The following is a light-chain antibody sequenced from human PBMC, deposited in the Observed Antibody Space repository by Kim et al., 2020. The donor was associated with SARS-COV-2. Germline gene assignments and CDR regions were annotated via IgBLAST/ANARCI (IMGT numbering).Light chain of an antibody. CDR3: QQRRYWPVT. CDR1: QGVGSQ. Sequence: SSPGERATISCRASQGVGSQLAWYRQKPGQAPRLVIYDASVRATGIAARFSGSGSGTDFTLTISSLEPEDFAVYFCQQRRYWPVTFGQGTKVDIK. V-gene: IGKV3-11*01. J-gene: IGKJ1*01. CDR2: DAS.